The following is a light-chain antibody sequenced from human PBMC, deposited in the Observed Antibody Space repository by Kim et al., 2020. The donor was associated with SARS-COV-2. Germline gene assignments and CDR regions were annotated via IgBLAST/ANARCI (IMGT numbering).Light chain of an antibody. CDR1: QSVLYSSNNKNY. V-gene: IGKV4-1*01. CDR3: QHYYTTPRT. CDR2: WAS. Sequence: ATINCKSSQSVLYSSNNKNYLAWYQQKPGQPPKLLIYWASTRESGVPDRFSGSGSGTDFTLTISSLQAEDVAVYYCQHYYTTPRTFGQGTKVDIK. J-gene: IGKJ1*01.